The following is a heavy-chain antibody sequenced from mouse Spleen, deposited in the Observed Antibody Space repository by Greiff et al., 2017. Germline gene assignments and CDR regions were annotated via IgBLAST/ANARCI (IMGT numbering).Heavy chain of an antibody. D-gene: IGHD1-1*02. CDR1: GYTFTSYT. Sequence: LQQSGAELARPGASVKMSCKASGYTFTSYTMHWVKQRPGQGLEWIGYINPSSGYTKYNQKFKDKATLTADKSSSTAYMQLSSLTSEDSAVYYCARSEYLGGDYWGQGTTLTVSS. V-gene: IGHV1-4*01. CDR2: INPSSGYT. CDR3: ARSEYLGGDY. J-gene: IGHJ2*01.